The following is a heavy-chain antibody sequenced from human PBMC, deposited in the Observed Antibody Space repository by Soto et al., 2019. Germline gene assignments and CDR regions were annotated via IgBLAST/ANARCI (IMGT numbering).Heavy chain of an antibody. CDR3: ARHRFNYYDDTVYYYFDY. CDR1: GYTFTGYY. Sequence: GASVKVSCKASGYTFTGYYIHWVRQAPGQGLEWMGWINPNSGGTNYAQKFQGRVTMTRDTSISTAYMELSRLRSDDTAVYYCARHRFNYYDDTVYYYFDYWGQGTLVTVSS. V-gene: IGHV1-2*02. J-gene: IGHJ4*02. D-gene: IGHD3-22*01. CDR2: INPNSGGT.